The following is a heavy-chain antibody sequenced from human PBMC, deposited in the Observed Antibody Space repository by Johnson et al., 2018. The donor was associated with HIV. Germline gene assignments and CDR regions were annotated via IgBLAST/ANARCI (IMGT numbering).Heavy chain of an antibody. CDR1: GFIFSSYA. J-gene: IGHJ3*02. CDR2: ISFDGSNT. V-gene: IGHV3-30*14. D-gene: IGHD3-10*01. CDR3: ARGNYCAHPPADAFDI. Sequence: QVQLVESGGGVVQPGRSLRLSCAASGFIFSSYAMHWVRRAPGKGLEWVAVISFDGSNTYYTDSVKGRFTISRDNSKNTLYLQMTNLRAEATAVYYCARGNYCAHPPADAFDIGGQGTMLTVSS.